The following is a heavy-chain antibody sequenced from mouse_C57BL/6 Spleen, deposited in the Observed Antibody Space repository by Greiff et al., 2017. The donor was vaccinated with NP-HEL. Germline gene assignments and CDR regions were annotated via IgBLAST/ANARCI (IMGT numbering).Heavy chain of an antibody. CDR3: ARFAHYYGSSYFDY. J-gene: IGHJ2*01. Sequence: EVNVVESGGGLVKPGGSLKLSCAASGFTFSDYGMHWVRQAPEKGLEWVAYISSGSSTIYYADTVKGRFTISRDNAKNTLFLQMTSLRSEDTAMYYCARFAHYYGSSYFDYWGQGTTLTVSS. V-gene: IGHV5-17*01. CDR1: GFTFSDYG. D-gene: IGHD1-1*01. CDR2: ISSGSSTI.